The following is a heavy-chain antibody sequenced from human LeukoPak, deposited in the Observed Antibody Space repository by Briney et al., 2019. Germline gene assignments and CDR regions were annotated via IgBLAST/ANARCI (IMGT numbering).Heavy chain of an antibody. J-gene: IGHJ4*02. CDR3: AKVLAAFWSGYDY. V-gene: IGHV3-23*01. D-gene: IGHD3-3*01. Sequence: GGSLRLSCAASGFTFSSYAMSWVRQAPGKGLGWVSAISGSGGSTYYADSVKGRFTISRDNSKNTLYLQMNSLRAEDTAVYYCAKVLAAFWSGYDYWGQGTLVTVSS. CDR1: GFTFSSYA. CDR2: ISGSGGST.